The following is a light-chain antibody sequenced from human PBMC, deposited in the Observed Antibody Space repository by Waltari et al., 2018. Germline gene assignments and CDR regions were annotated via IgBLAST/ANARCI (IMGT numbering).Light chain of an antibody. CDR1: QNINNY. V-gene: IGKV3-11*01. CDR2: DTS. CDR3: QHRKNWPLT. J-gene: IGKJ4*01. Sequence: EIVLTQSPATLSLSPGERATLSCRASQNINNYLAWYQQKPGQAPRLLIYDTSNRATGIPARFSGSGSGTDFTLTIGSLEPEDFAVYYCQHRKNWPLTFGGGTKVEIK.